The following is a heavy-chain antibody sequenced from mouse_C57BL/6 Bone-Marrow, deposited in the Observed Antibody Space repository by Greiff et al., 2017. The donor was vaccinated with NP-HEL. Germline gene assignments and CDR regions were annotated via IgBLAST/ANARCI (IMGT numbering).Heavy chain of an antibody. V-gene: IGHV1-80*01. CDR1: GYAFSSYW. Sequence: VQLQQSGAELVKPGASVKISCKASGYAFSSYWMNWVKQRPGKGLEWIGQIYPGDGDTNYHGKFKGKATLTADKSSSTAYMQLSSLTSEDSAVYFCAREGGYLYYYAMDYWGQGTSGTVSS. CDR3: AREGGYLYYYAMDY. J-gene: IGHJ4*01. CDR2: IYPGDGDT. D-gene: IGHD2-2*01.